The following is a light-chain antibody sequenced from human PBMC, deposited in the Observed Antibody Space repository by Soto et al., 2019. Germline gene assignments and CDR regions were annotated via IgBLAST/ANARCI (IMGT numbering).Light chain of an antibody. CDR3: SSYTSTNTLGV. J-gene: IGLJ7*01. V-gene: IGLV2-14*01. CDR1: SSDVGGYNY. Sequence: QSALTQPASVSGSPGQSITISCTGTSSDVGGYNYVSWYQQYPGKAPKLIIYEVTNRPSGVSNRFSGSKSGNTASLTISGLQPEDEADYYCSSYTSTNTLGVFGGGTQLTVL. CDR2: EVT.